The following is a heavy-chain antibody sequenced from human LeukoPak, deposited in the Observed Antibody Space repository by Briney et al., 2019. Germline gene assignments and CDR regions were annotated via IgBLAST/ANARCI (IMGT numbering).Heavy chain of an antibody. CDR2: IYPGDSDT. CDR1: GYSFTSYW. Sequence: GESLKISCKGSGYSFTSYWIGWVRQMPGKGLEWMGIIYPGDSDTRYSPSFQGQVTISADKSISTAYLQWSSLKASGTAMYYCARQASIAARRDPFDIWGQGTMVTVSS. D-gene: IGHD6-6*01. J-gene: IGHJ3*02. V-gene: IGHV5-51*01. CDR3: ARQASIAARRDPFDI.